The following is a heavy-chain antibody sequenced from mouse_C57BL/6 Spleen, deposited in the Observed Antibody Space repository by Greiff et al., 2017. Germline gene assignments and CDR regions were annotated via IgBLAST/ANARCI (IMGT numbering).Heavy chain of an antibody. CDR2: IYPGSGST. CDR3: AISWGYYVDY. V-gene: IGHV1-55*01. CDR1: GYTFTSYW. J-gene: IGHJ2*01. Sequence: QVQLQQPGAELVKPGASVKMSCKASGYTFTSYWITWVKQRPGEGLEWIGDIYPGSGSTNYHAKFKSKDTLTVDTSSSTAYMQLSSLTSEDSAVYYCAISWGYYVDYWGQGTTLTVSS.